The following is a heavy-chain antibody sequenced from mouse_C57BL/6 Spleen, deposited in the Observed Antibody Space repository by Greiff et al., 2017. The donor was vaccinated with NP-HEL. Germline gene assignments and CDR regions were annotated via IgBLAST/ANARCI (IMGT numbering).Heavy chain of an antibody. CDR2: IHPNSGST. D-gene: IGHD4-1*01. CDR3: ARAGELGPGDYFDY. Sequence: QVQLQQSGAELVKPGASVKLSCKASGYTFTSYWMHWVKQRPGQGLEWIGMIHPNSGSTNYNEKFKSKATLTVDKSSSTAYMQLSSLTSEDSAVYYCARAGELGPGDYFDYWGQGTTLTVSS. CDR1: GYTFTSYW. J-gene: IGHJ2*01. V-gene: IGHV1-64*01.